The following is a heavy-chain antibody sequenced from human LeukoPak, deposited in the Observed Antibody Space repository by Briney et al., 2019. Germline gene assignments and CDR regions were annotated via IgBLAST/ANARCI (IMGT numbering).Heavy chain of an antibody. Sequence: GSLRLSCAASGFIFSTYAMNWVRQAPGKGLEWVSTISGGGGSTYYADSVKGRFTISRDNSKNTLYLQVNSLRAEDTAVYYCAKGGKWDVTPFDYWGQGTLVTVSS. D-gene: IGHD1-26*01. J-gene: IGHJ4*02. V-gene: IGHV3-23*01. CDR2: ISGGGGST. CDR1: GFIFSTYA. CDR3: AKGGKWDVTPFDY.